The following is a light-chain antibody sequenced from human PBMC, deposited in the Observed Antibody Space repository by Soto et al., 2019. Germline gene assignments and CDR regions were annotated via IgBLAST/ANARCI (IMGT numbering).Light chain of an antibody. J-gene: IGLJ1*01. CDR2: EVS. V-gene: IGLV2-14*01. CDR1: SSDVGGYNY. CDR3: SSYASTTAYL. Sequence: QSALTQPASVSVSPGQWITIPCTGTSSDVGGYNYVSWYQLHPGKAPKLIIYEVSNRPSGVSNRFSGSKSGNTASLTISGLQAEDEADYYCSSYASTTAYLFGTGTKVTVL.